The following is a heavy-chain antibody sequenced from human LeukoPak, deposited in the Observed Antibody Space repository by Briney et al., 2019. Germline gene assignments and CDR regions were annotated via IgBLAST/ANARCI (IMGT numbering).Heavy chain of an antibody. CDR2: IYASGNT. V-gene: IGHV4-4*07. CDR1: GGSISTYY. D-gene: IGHD6-6*01. J-gene: IGHJ3*01. CDR3: AREYSSPSGKNAFDV. Sequence: SETLSLTCTVSGGSISTYYWSLIRHPAGKGLGWIGRIYASGNTNYNPSLKSRVTMSLGTSKNQFSLRLTPVTAADTAVYYCAREYSSPSGKNAFDVWGQGTMVTVSS.